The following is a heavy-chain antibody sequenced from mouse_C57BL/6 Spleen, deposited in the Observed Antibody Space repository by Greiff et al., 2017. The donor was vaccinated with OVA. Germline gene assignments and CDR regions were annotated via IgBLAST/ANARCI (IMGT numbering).Heavy chain of an antibody. CDR3: ARSPITTVVAPYWYFDV. CDR2: IYPGAGDT. D-gene: IGHD1-1*01. J-gene: IGHJ1*03. Sequence: VQLQQSGPELVKPGASVKISCKASGYAFSSSWMNWVKQRPGKGLEWIGRIYPGAGDTNYNGKFKGKATLTADKSSSTAYMQLSSLTSEDSAVYFCARSPITTVVAPYWYFDVWGTGTTVTVSS. V-gene: IGHV1-82*01. CDR1: GYAFSSSW.